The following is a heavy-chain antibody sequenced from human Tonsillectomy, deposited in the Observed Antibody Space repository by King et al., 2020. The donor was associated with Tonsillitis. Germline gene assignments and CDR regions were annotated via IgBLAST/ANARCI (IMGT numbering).Heavy chain of an antibody. CDR3: AKRSAAYPSYATDV. V-gene: IGHV3-23*04. Sequence: VQLVESGGGLVQPGGSLRLSCAASGFTFNNYAMTWVRQAPGKGLEWVSGISDSGGGTHYADSVKGRFTISRDNSKNTLYLQLNGLGAEDTAVYYCAKRSAAYPSYATDVWGQGTTVTVSS. J-gene: IGHJ6*02. CDR2: ISDSGGGT. CDR1: GFTFNNYA. D-gene: IGHD2-15*01.